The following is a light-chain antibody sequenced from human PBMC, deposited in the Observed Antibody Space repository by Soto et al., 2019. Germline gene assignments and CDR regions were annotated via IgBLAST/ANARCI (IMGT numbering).Light chain of an antibody. J-gene: IGLJ1*01. CDR2: EDN. CDR3: GTWHSDSYV. Sequence: QSALAQPASVSGSPGQSITISCTGTSSDVGRYNLVSWYQQHPDKAPKLVIFEDNKRPSEIPDRFSGSKSGTSATLGISGLQTGDEADYYCGTWHSDSYVFGSGTQLTVL. CDR1: SSDVGRYNL. V-gene: IGLV2-14*02.